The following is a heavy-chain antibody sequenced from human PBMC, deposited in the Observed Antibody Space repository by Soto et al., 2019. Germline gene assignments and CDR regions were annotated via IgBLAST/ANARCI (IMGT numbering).Heavy chain of an antibody. CDR3: ARVRAATGTFYFDY. CDR1: GGSISTYY. CDR2: INYSGNT. J-gene: IGHJ4*02. V-gene: IGHV4-59*01. Sequence: SETLSLTCTVFGGSISTYYWSWIRQPPGKGLEWIAYINYSGNTNCNPSLKSRLTISVDTSKSQFSLKLTSVTPADTAVYFCARVRAATGTFYFDYWGQGTLVTVSS. D-gene: IGHD6-13*01.